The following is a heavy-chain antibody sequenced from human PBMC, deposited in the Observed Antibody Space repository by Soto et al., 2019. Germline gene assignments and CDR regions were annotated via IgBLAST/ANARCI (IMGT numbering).Heavy chain of an antibody. CDR3: ARLGGSYAVPHFDY. V-gene: IGHV4-59*08. J-gene: IGHJ4*02. CDR1: GGSISSYY. D-gene: IGHD1-26*01. CDR2: IYYSGST. Sequence: SETLSLTCTVSGGSISSYYWSWIRQPPGKGLEWIGYIYYSGSTNYNPSLKSRVTISVDTSKNQFSLKLSSVTAADTAVHYCARLGGSYAVPHFDYWGQGTLVTVSS.